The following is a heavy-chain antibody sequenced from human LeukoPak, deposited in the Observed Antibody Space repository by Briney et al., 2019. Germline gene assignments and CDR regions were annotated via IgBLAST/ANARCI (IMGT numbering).Heavy chain of an antibody. CDR1: GGTFSSYA. Sequence: VASVKVSCKASGGTFSSYAISWVRQAPGQGLEWMGRIIPILGIANYAQKFQGRVTITADKSTSTAYMELSSLRSEDTAVYYCARAHGSGSYFPAYWGQGTLVTVSS. V-gene: IGHV1-69*04. J-gene: IGHJ4*02. CDR2: IIPILGIA. CDR3: ARAHGSGSYFPAY. D-gene: IGHD3-10*01.